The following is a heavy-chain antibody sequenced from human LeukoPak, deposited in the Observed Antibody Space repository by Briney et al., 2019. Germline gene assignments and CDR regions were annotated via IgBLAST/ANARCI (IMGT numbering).Heavy chain of an antibody. CDR2: IKSKTGGGTT. D-gene: IGHD1-26*01. Sequence: PGRSLRLSCAASGFTFSNAWMSWVRQAPGKGLEWVGRIKSKTGGGTTDYAAPVKGRFTISRDDSKNTLYLQMNSLKTEDTAVYYCTTFIVGATKSDYWGQGTLVTVSS. V-gene: IGHV3-15*01. CDR3: TTFIVGATKSDY. J-gene: IGHJ4*02. CDR1: GFTFSNAW.